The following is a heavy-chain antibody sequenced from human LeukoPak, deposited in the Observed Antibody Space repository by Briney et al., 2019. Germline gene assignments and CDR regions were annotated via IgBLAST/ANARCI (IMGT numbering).Heavy chain of an antibody. CDR3: ARQVRYSGYDFDY. Sequence: GESLKISCKGSGYSFTSYWIGWVRQMPGKGLEWMGIIYPGDSDTRYSPSFQGQVAISADKSISTAYLQWSSLKASDTAMYYCARQVRYSGYDFDYWGQGTLVTVSS. CDR2: IYPGDSDT. CDR1: GYSFTSYW. V-gene: IGHV5-51*01. J-gene: IGHJ4*02. D-gene: IGHD5-12*01.